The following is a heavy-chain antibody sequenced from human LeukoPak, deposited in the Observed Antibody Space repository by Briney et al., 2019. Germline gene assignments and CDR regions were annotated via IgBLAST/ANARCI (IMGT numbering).Heavy chain of an antibody. Sequence: GGSLRLSCAASGFTFTSYAMSWVRQAPGKGLEWVSAISDSGITTYYADSMKGRFTISRDNSKNTLYLQMNSLRAEDTAVYYCAKDRATMIVETFDYWGQGTLVTVSS. CDR1: GFTFTSYA. J-gene: IGHJ4*02. CDR2: ISDSGITT. CDR3: AKDRATMIVETFDY. V-gene: IGHV3-23*01. D-gene: IGHD3-22*01.